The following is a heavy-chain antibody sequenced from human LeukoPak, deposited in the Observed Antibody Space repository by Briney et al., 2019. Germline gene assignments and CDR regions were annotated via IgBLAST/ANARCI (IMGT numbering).Heavy chain of an antibody. CDR2: INPNDGDT. CDR1: GYTFTDYY. Sequence: ASVKVSCKASGYTFTDYYMHWVRQAPGQGFEWMGWINPNDGDTNYAQKFQGRVTMTRDTSISTAHMEVSRLRSDDTAVYYCARANFLYCSSSTCLFNYWGQGTLVTVSS. D-gene: IGHD2-2*01. V-gene: IGHV1-2*02. J-gene: IGHJ4*02. CDR3: ARANFLYCSSSTCLFNY.